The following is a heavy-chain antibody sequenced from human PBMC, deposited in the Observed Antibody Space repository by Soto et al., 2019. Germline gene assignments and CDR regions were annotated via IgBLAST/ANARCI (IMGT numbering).Heavy chain of an antibody. J-gene: IGHJ3*02. CDR1: GFTFSSYW. CDR2: IKQDGSEK. V-gene: IGHV3-7*03. D-gene: IGHD3-22*01. Sequence: GGSLRLSCAAPGFTFSSYWMSWVRQAPGKGLEWVANIKQDGSEKYYVDSVKGRFTISRDNAKNSLYLQMNSLRAEDTAVYYCARGPYYYDSSGYWVEGAFDIWGQGTMVTVSS. CDR3: ARGPYYYDSSGYWVEGAFDI.